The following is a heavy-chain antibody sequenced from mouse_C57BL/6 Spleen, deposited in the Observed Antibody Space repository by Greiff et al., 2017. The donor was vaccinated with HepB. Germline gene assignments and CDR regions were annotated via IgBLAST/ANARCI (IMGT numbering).Heavy chain of an antibody. CDR1: GFTFSDYY. CDR2: ISNGGGST. D-gene: IGHD2-4*01. Sequence: EVQLQESGGGLVQPGGSLKLSCAASGFTFSDYYMYWVRQTPEKRLEWVAYISNGGGSTYYPDTVKGRFTISRDNAKNTLYLQMSRLKSEDTAMYYCARSSRGSYDSLYYAMDYWGQGTSVTVSS. CDR3: ARSSRGSYDSLYYAMDY. V-gene: IGHV5-12*01. J-gene: IGHJ4*01.